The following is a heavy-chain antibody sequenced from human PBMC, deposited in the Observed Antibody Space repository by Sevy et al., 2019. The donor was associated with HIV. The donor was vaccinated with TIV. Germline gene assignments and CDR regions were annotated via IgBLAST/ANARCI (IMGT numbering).Heavy chain of an antibody. Sequence: GGSLRLSCAASGFTFSSYAMSWVHQAPGKGLEWVSAISGSGGSTYYADSVKGRFTISRDNSKNTLYLQMNSLRAEDTAVYYCAKGRGEDYDSSGYYGRSSSYYYGMDVWGQGTTVTVSS. CDR2: ISGSGGST. D-gene: IGHD3-22*01. CDR1: GFTFSSYA. CDR3: AKGRGEDYDSSGYYGRSSSYYYGMDV. J-gene: IGHJ6*02. V-gene: IGHV3-23*01.